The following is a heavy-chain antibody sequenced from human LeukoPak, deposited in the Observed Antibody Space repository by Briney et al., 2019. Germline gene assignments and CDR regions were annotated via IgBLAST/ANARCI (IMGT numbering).Heavy chain of an antibody. J-gene: IGHJ4*02. Sequence: ASVTVSCKASGGTFSGYAISWVRQAPGQGLEWMGGIIPIFGTANYAQKFQGRVTITADESTSTAYMELSSLRSEDTAVYYCARRGGPPDYGDLFDYWGQGTLVTVSS. CDR2: IIPIFGTA. CDR3: ARRGGPPDYGDLFDY. D-gene: IGHD4-17*01. V-gene: IGHV1-69*13. CDR1: GGTFSGYA.